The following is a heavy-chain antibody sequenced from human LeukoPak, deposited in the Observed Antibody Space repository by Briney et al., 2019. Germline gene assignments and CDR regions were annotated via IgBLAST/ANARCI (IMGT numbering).Heavy chain of an antibody. J-gene: IGHJ6*02. CDR1: GGSISSYY. CDR3: ARVGIDPVVAHYYYYGMDV. V-gene: IGHV4-59*08. Sequence: SETLSLTCTVSGGSISSYYWSWIRQPPGKGLEWIGYIYYSGSTNYNPSLKSRVTISVDTSKNQFSLKLSSVTAADTAVYYCARVGIDPVVAHYYYYGMDVWGQGTTVTVSS. D-gene: IGHD2-15*01. CDR2: IYYSGST.